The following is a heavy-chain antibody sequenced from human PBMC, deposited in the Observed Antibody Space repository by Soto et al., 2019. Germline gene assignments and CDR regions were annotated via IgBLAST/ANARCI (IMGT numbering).Heavy chain of an antibody. J-gene: IGHJ4*02. CDR3: ARLDITIFGVVIIPFDY. D-gene: IGHD3-3*01. Sequence: ASVKVSCKASGYTFTSYGISWVRQAPGQGLEWMGWISAYNGNTNCAQKLQGRVTMTTDTSTSTAYMELRSLRSDDTAVYYCARLDITIFGVVIIPFDYWGQGTLVTVSS. V-gene: IGHV1-18*01. CDR1: GYTFTSYG. CDR2: ISAYNGNT.